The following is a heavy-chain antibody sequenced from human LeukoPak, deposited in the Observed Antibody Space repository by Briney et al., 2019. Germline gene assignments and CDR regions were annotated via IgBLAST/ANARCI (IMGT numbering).Heavy chain of an antibody. CDR2: IFPILGIA. Sequence: SVKVSCKASGGTFSSYAISWVRLAPGQGLEWMGRIFPILGIANYAQKFQGRVTITADKSTSTAYMELSSLRSEDTAVYYCARDLGYCSSTSCYGYWGQGTLVTVSS. J-gene: IGHJ4*02. CDR1: GGTFSSYA. CDR3: ARDLGYCSSTSCYGY. D-gene: IGHD2-2*03. V-gene: IGHV1-69*04.